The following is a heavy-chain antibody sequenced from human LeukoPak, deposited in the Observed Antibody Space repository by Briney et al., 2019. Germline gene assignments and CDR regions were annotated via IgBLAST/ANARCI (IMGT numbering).Heavy chain of an antibody. CDR2: ISYDGSNK. V-gene: IGHV3-30-3*01. J-gene: IGHJ6*02. Sequence: PGRSLRLSCAASGFTFSSYAMHWVRQAPGKGLEWVAVISYDGSNKYYADSVKGRFTISRDNSKNTLYPQMNSLRAEDTAVYYCARDEPPRGWTLYGMDVWGQGTTVTVSS. D-gene: IGHD6-19*01. CDR3: ARDEPPRGWTLYGMDV. CDR1: GFTFSSYA.